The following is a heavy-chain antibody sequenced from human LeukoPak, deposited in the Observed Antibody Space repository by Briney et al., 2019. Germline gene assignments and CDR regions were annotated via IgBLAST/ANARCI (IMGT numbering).Heavy chain of an antibody. Sequence: SQTLSLTCTVSVGSISSGSYYWSWIRQPAGKGLEWIGRIYTSGSTNYNPSLKSRVTISVDTSKNQFSLKLSSVTAADTAVYYCTRGPSGYQFDYWGQGTLVTVSS. CDR3: TRGPSGYQFDY. V-gene: IGHV4-61*02. D-gene: IGHD3-22*01. J-gene: IGHJ4*02. CDR1: VGSISSGSYY. CDR2: IYTSGST.